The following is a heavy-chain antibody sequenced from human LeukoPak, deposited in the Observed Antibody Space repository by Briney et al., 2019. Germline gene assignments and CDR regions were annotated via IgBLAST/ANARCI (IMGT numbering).Heavy chain of an antibody. J-gene: IGHJ4*02. D-gene: IGHD6-19*01. CDR2: INPNSGGT. CDR1: GYTFTGYY. V-gene: IGHV1-2*02. Sequence: ASVKVSCKASGYTFTGYYMHWVRQAPGQGLEWMGWINPNSGGTNYAQKFQGRVAMTTDTSTSTAYMELRSLRSDDTAVYYCARGRHSSGWYDYWGQGTLVTVSS. CDR3: ARGRHSSGWYDY.